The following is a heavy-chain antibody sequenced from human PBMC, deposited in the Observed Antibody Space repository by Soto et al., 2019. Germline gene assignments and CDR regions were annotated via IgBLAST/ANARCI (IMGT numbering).Heavy chain of an antibody. Sequence: PSETLSLTCTVSGDSISSGDYYWNWIRQPPGKGLEYIGHLYYGGITYYNPSLKSRITISLYTSKIQFPLHLTSVTAADTAVYYCARATTALHGFDVWGQGTLVTVSS. CDR2: LYYGGIT. CDR3: ARATTALHGFDV. CDR1: GDSISSGDYY. V-gene: IGHV4-30-4*01. D-gene: IGHD1-26*01. J-gene: IGHJ3*01.